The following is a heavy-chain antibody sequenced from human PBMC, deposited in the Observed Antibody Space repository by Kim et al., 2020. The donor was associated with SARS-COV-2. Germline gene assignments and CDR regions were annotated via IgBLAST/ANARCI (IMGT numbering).Heavy chain of an antibody. CDR2: ISNSGSYI. CDR1: GFTFSSYS. Sequence: GGSLRLSCAASGFTFSSYSMNWVRQAPGRGLEWVSSISNSGSYIHYTDSLQGRFTISRDNAKNSLYLQMNSLRAEDTAVYFCARDLNVCSTACYGFDYWGQGTIVTVSS. J-gene: IGHJ4*03. V-gene: IGHV3-21*01. CDR3: ARDLNVCSTACYGFDY. D-gene: IGHD2-2*01.